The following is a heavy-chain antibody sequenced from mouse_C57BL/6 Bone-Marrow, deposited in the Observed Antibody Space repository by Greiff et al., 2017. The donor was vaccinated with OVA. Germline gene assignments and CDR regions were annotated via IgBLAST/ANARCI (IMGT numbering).Heavy chain of an antibody. V-gene: IGHV1-80*01. Sequence: QVQLQQSGAELVKPGASVKISCKASGYAFSSYWMNWVKQRPGKGLEWIGQIYPGDGDTNYNGKFKGKATLTADKSSSTAYMQLSSLTSEDSAVYFCARSFHYYGSSYELDYWGQGTTLTVSS. D-gene: IGHD1-1*01. CDR3: ARSFHYYGSSYELDY. CDR2: IYPGDGDT. CDR1: GYAFSSYW. J-gene: IGHJ2*01.